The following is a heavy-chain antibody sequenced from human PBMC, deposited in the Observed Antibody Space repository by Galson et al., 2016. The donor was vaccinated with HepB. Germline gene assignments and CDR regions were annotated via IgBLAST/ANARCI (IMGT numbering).Heavy chain of an antibody. CDR3: AKGLRREMGPTLFEY. D-gene: IGHD1-26*01. CDR2: INWNSGRI. Sequence: LRLSCAASGFTFDDYDMHWVRQVPGKGLEWVSGINWNSGRIAYADSVKGRFTISRDNAKNALYLQMSSLRAEDTAFYYCAKGLRREMGPTLFEYGGQGTLVTVSS. V-gene: IGHV3-9*01. J-gene: IGHJ4*02. CDR1: GFTFDDYD.